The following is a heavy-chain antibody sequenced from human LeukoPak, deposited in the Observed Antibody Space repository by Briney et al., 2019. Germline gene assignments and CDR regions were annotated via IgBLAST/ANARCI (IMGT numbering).Heavy chain of an antibody. V-gene: IGHV3-20*04. CDR3: ARVYSGSWYFDL. Sequence: PGGSLRLSCAASGFTFSDYSMTWVRQAPGKGLEWVSGINWNGGSTGYADSVKGRFTISRDNAKNSLYLQMNSLRAGDTAVYYCARVYSGSWYFDLWGRGTLVTVSS. CDR1: GFTFSDYS. D-gene: IGHD5-12*01. CDR2: INWNGGST. J-gene: IGHJ2*01.